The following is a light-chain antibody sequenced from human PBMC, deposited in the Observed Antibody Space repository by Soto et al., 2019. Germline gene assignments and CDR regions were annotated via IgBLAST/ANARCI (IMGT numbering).Light chain of an antibody. CDR1: QGISSN. Sequence: DIQMNQSPSSLSASVGGRGRITCRASQGISSNLNWYQRKTGKTPKHLTDVSSSLQSGVPSQFSNSGSGADYNHTISSLQPEDVSAYYCQPSVSTPPCPAYTFGQGTKLEIK. CDR2: VSS. CDR3: QPSVSTPPCPAYT. V-gene: IGKV1-39*01. J-gene: IGKJ2*01.